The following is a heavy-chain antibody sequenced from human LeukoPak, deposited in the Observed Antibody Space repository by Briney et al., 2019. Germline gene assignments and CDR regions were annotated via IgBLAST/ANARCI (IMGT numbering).Heavy chain of an antibody. CDR2: IRSKAYGGTT. D-gene: IGHD3-22*01. CDR1: GFTFGDYA. CDR3: TRGSMTYYYDSSGYLVFDY. Sequence: GGSLRLSCTASGFTFGDYAMSWFRQAPGKGLEWVGFIRSKAYGGTTEYAASVKGRFTISRDDSKSIAYLQMNSLKTEDTAVYYCTRGSMTYYYDSSGYLVFDYWGQGTLVTLSS. J-gene: IGHJ4*02. V-gene: IGHV3-49*03.